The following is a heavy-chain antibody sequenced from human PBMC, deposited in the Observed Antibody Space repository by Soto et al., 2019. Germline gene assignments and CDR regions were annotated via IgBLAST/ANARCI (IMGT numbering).Heavy chain of an antibody. V-gene: IGHV3-30*18. CDR2: ISYDGSNK. CDR1: GFTFSSYG. CDR3: AKGSYSGIYSDFDY. Sequence: ESGGGVVQPGRSLRLSCAASGFTFSSYGMYWVRQAPGKGLEWVAGISYDGSNKYYADSVKGRFTISRDNSKNTLYLQMNSLRAEDTAVYYCAKGSYSGIYSDFDYWGQGTLVTVS. J-gene: IGHJ4*02. D-gene: IGHD1-26*01.